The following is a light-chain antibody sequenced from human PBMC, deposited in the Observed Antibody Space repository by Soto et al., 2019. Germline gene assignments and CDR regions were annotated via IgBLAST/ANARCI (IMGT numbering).Light chain of an antibody. Sequence: DIVMTQSPDSLAVSLGERATINCKSSQSVLYSSNNKNYLAWYQQKPGQPPKLLISWASTRESGVPDRFSGSGSGTDFTLTISSLQAEDVAVYYCQQDYGRPPPTFGQGTKVEIK. J-gene: IGKJ1*01. CDR3: QQDYGRPPPT. CDR1: QSVLYSSNNKNY. V-gene: IGKV4-1*01. CDR2: WAS.